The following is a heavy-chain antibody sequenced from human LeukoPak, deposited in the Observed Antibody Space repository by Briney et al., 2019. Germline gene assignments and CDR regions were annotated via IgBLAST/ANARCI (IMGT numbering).Heavy chain of an antibody. CDR2: FSRSDSQT. V-gene: IGHV3-21*01. CDR3: ARDLCSSTSCFFDP. CDR1: GFIFSTYR. J-gene: IGHJ5*02. Sequence: GGSLRLSCAASGFIFSTYRMNWVRQAPGKGLEWVSSFSRSDSQTYYADSVEGRFTISRDNAKNSLYLQMNSLRVEDTAVYYCARDLCSSTSCFFDPWGQGTLVTVSS. D-gene: IGHD2-2*01.